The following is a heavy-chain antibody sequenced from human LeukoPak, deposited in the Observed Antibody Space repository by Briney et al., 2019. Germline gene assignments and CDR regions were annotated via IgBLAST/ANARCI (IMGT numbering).Heavy chain of an antibody. CDR1: GGSISSYY. D-gene: IGHD3-22*01. V-gene: IGHV4-4*07. J-gene: IGHJ4*02. CDR3: ARDYDSSGYYQYYFDY. Sequence: PSKTLSLTCTVSGGSISSYYWSWIRQPAGKGLEWIGRIYTSGSTNYNPSLKSRVTMSVDTSKNQFSLKLSSVTAADTAVYYCARDYDSSGYYQYYFDYWGQGTLVTVSS. CDR2: IYTSGST.